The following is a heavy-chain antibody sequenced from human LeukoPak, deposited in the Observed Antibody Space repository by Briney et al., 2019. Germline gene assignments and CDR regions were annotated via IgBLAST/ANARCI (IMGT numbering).Heavy chain of an antibody. J-gene: IGHJ5*02. V-gene: IGHV4-34*01. CDR3: ARGPWKYDYVWGSYRYKSWFDP. CDR1: GGSFSGYY. D-gene: IGHD3-16*02. CDR2: INHSGST. Sequence: PSETLSLTCAVYGGSFSGYYWSWIRQPPGKGLEWIGEINHSGSTNYNPSLKSRVTISVDTSKNQLSLKLSSVTAADTAVYYCARGPWKYDYVWGSYRYKSWFDPWGQGTLVTVSS.